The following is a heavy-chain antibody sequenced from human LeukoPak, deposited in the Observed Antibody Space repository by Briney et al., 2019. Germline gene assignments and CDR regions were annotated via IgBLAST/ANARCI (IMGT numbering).Heavy chain of an antibody. J-gene: IGHJ4*02. CDR2: IYHSGST. CDR1: GYSISSGYY. V-gene: IGHV4-38-2*01. CDR3: ARHRPGPYDY. Sequence: SETLSLTCAVSGYSISSGYYWGWIRQPPGKGLEWIGSIYHSGSTYYNPSLKSRVTISVDTSKKQFSLKLSSVTAADTAVYYCARHRPGPYDYWGQGTLVTVSS.